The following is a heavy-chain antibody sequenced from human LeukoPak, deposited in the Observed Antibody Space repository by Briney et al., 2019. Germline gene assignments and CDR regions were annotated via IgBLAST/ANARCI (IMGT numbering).Heavy chain of an antibody. J-gene: IGHJ4*02. CDR3: ARDLHCGGDCYAFDY. CDR1: GFTFSSYG. CDR2: ISYDGSTK. Sequence: SVGSLRLSCAASGFTFSSYGMHWVRQAPGKGLEWVAVISYDGSTKYYADSVKGRFTISRDNSKNTLYLQMNSLRAEDTAVYYCARDLHCGGDCYAFDYWGQGTLVTVSS. D-gene: IGHD2-21*02. V-gene: IGHV3-30*03.